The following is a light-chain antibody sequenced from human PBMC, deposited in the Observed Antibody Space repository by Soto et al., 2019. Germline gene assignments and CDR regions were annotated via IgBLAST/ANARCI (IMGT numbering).Light chain of an antibody. CDR3: QSYDSRLTAYG. V-gene: IGLV1-40*01. CDR1: SSSIGAGYD. J-gene: IGLJ1*01. Sequence: SVLTQPPSVSGAPGQRVTISCTGRSSSIGAGYDVHWYHQLPGAAPKLLVSGNNNRPSGVPDRFSASKSGTSASLAITGLQTEDEAQYYCQSYDSRLTAYGFGTGTKVTVL. CDR2: GNN.